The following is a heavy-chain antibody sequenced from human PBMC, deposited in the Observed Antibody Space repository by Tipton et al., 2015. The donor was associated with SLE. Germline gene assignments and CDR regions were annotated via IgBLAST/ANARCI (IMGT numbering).Heavy chain of an antibody. V-gene: IGHV4-30-4*01. CDR2: IYYSGNT. CDR3: ARGKYSSGYLFDY. Sequence: TLSLTCTVSGGSISSGDYYWSWIRQPPGKGLEWIGYIYYSGNTDYSPSLKSRVTISLDTSKNQFSLKLSSVTAADTALYYCARGKYSSGYLFDYWGQGTLVTVSS. J-gene: IGHJ4*02. CDR1: GGSISSGDYY. D-gene: IGHD3-22*01.